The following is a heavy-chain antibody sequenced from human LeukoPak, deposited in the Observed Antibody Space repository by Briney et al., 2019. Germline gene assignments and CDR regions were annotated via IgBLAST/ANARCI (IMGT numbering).Heavy chain of an antibody. D-gene: IGHD6-6*01. CDR2: IKQDGSQR. CDR1: GFTFSDYW. Sequence: GGSLRLSCTASGFTFSDYWMTWVRQAPGKGPEWVANIKQDGSQRYYVDSVRGRFAISRDNTKNSLFLQMNGLRAEDTAVYYCARRGGSSSRRSPIDYWGQGTLVTVSS. V-gene: IGHV3-7*01. CDR3: ARRGGSSSRRSPIDY. J-gene: IGHJ4*02.